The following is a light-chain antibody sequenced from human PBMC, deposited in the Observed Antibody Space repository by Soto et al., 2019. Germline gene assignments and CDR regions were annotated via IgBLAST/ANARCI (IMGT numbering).Light chain of an antibody. J-gene: IGKJ1*01. CDR1: QSVSSDY. V-gene: IGKV3-20*01. CDR2: GAS. Sequence: EIVLTQSPGTLSLSPGERATLSCRVSQSVSSDYLAWYQQKPGQPPRLLIYGASHRATDIPDRFSGSGSGSDFTLTITGLEPEDFAVYYCQQYGSSPTFGQGTKVEIK. CDR3: QQYGSSPT.